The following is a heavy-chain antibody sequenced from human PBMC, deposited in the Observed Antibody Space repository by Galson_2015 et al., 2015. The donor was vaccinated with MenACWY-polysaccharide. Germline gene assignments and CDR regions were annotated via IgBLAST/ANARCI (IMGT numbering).Heavy chain of an antibody. J-gene: IGHJ4*02. CDR1: GFTFSIYD. CDR2: IIGSGRIT. Sequence: SLRLSCAASGFTFSIYDMSWVRQAPGKGLEWVSGIIGSGRITYYVDSVKGRFTISRDNSKNTLYLQMNRLRAEDTAVYFCTKDRSGSYFGDYWGQGIRSPSPQ. D-gene: IGHD1-26*01. CDR3: TKDRSGSYFGDY. V-gene: IGHV3-23*01.